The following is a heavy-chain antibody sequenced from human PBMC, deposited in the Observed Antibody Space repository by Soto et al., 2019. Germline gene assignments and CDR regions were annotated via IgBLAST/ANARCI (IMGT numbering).Heavy chain of an antibody. CDR3: ARLVVVAPVANA. Sequence: KPSETLSLTCSVSGGSISYNSYYWGWIRQPPGKGLEWVGGIFYTGTTYYSPSLKDRATISVDTSKNSFSLNLTSVTAADTAVYFCARLVVVAPVANAWGQGTLVTVSS. CDR2: IFYTGTT. V-gene: IGHV4-39*02. CDR1: GGSISYNSYY. J-gene: IGHJ5*02. D-gene: IGHD2-2*01.